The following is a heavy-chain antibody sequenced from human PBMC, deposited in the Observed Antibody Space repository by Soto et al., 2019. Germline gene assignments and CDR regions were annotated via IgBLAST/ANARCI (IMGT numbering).Heavy chain of an antibody. Sequence: VASVKVSCKASGYTFTGYYMHWVRQAPGQGLEWMGWINPNSGGTNYAQKFQGWVTMTRDTSISTAYMELSRLRSDDTAVYYCARAANYYDSSGYCFDYWGQGTLVTVSS. CDR2: INPNSGGT. V-gene: IGHV1-2*04. CDR3: ARAANYYDSSGYCFDY. D-gene: IGHD3-22*01. CDR1: GYTFTGYY. J-gene: IGHJ4*02.